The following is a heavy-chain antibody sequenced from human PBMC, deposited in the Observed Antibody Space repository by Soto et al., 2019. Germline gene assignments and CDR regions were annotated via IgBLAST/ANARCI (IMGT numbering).Heavy chain of an antibody. V-gene: IGHV1-69*13. CDR2: IIPIFGTA. CDR3: ARDCSGGSCFIN. CDR1: GGTFSSYA. Sequence: SVKVSCKASGGTFSSYAISWVRQAPGQGLEWMGGIIPIFGTANYAQKFQGRVTITADESTSTAYMELSSLRSEDTAVYYCARDCSGGSCFINWGQGTLVTVSS. D-gene: IGHD2-15*01. J-gene: IGHJ4*02.